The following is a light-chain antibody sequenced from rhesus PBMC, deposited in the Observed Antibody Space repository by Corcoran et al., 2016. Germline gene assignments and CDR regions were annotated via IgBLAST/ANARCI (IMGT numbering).Light chain of an antibody. J-gene: IGKJ4*01. Sequence: DIQLTQSPSSLSASVGDRVTITCRASQDITDDLAWYQQKPGETPKLLIYDASTLQSGIPSRFSGSGCGTDFTLTISSLQSEDFATYYCQHYNSIPLTFGGGTKVEIK. CDR2: DAS. CDR3: QHYNSIPLT. V-gene: IGKV1-25*01. CDR1: QDITDD.